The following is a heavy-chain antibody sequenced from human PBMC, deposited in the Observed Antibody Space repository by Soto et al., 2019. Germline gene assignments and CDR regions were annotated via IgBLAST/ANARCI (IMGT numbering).Heavy chain of an antibody. Sequence: EVQLLESGGTLVQPGGSLRLSCAASGFTFSSYAMSWVRQAPGKGLEWVSAISGTGATTYYADSVKGRFTISRDNYKDTLYLQMNGLRVEDTAVYYCARDMVFWGQGTLVTVSS. CDR1: GFTFSSYA. V-gene: IGHV3-23*01. D-gene: IGHD2-8*01. CDR2: ISGTGATT. CDR3: ARDMVF. J-gene: IGHJ4*02.